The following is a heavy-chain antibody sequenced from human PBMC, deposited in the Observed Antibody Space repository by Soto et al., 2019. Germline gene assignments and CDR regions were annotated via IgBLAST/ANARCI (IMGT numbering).Heavy chain of an antibody. Sequence: ASVKVSCKASGYTFTSYGISWVRQAPGQGLEWMGWISAYNGNTNYAQKLQGRVTMTTDTSTSTAYMELRSLRSDDTAVYYCARRRPYSSSSPIDYWGQGTLVTVSS. CDR2: ISAYNGNT. J-gene: IGHJ4*02. V-gene: IGHV1-18*01. D-gene: IGHD6-6*01. CDR3: ARRRPYSSSSPIDY. CDR1: GYTFTSYG.